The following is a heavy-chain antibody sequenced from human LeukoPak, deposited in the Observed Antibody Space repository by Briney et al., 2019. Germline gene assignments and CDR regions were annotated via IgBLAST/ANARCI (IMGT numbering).Heavy chain of an antibody. J-gene: IGHJ4*02. CDR3: ARDDFSTYPGLNYFDY. V-gene: IGHV1-3*01. D-gene: IGHD4-11*01. CDR1: GYTFTHYA. CDR2: TNVGNDYT. Sequence: GASVKVSCKASGYTFTHYAVHWVRQAPGQRLEWMGWTNVGNDYTESSQKFQDRLTITSDTTATTVYMELSSLRSEDTAVYYCARDDFSTYPGLNYFDYRGQGSLVTVSS.